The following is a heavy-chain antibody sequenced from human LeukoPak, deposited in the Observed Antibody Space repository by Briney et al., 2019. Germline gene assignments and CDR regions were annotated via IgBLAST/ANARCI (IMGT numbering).Heavy chain of an antibody. J-gene: IGHJ3*02. Sequence: GSLRLSCAASGFTVSSNYMSWIRQPPGKGLGWIGSIYYSGSTYYNPSLKSRVTISVDTSKNQFSLKLSSVTAADTAVYYCARRSSSWGDAFDIWGQGTMVTVSS. CDR2: IYYSGST. D-gene: IGHD6-13*01. V-gene: IGHV4-39*01. CDR3: ARRSSSWGDAFDI. CDR1: GFTVSSNY.